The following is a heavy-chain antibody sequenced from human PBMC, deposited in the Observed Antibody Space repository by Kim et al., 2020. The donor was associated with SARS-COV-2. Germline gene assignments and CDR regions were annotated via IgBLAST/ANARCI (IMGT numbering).Heavy chain of an antibody. CDR3: GRRSAVTAGGS. V-gene: IGHV3-7*01. D-gene: IGHD4-17*01. CDR1: GFTFSDFW. J-gene: IGHJ5*02. CDR2: IIQDGSER. Sequence: GGSLRLSCAASGFTFSDFWMNWVRQAPGKGLEWVANIIQDGSERYYVDSVKGRFTISRDNAKNSLYLQMNNLRVEDTAVYYCGRRSAVTAGGSWGQGTLVTVSS.